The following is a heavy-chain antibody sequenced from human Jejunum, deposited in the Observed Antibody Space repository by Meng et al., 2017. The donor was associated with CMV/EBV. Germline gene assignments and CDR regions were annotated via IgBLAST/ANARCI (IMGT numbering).Heavy chain of an antibody. CDR1: GFTFGGHW. Sequence: SGFTFGGHWMHWVRQVPGKGLVWVSRINGDGSATNSADSVKGRFTISRDNAKNTLYLQMNSLRAEDTAVYYCARGMIAAYNYAMDVWGQGTTVTVSS. CDR2: INGDGSAT. CDR3: ARGMIAAYNYAMDV. V-gene: IGHV3-74*01. J-gene: IGHJ6*02. D-gene: IGHD2-21*01.